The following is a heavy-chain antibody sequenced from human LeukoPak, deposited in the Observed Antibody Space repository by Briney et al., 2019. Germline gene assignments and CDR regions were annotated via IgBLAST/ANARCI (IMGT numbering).Heavy chain of an antibody. CDR3: ARDQVEMATITNFDY. CDR1: GYTFTGYY. D-gene: IGHD5-24*01. CDR2: INPNSGGT. Sequence: GASVRLSCKASGYTFTGYYMHWVRQAPGQGLEWMGRINPNSGGTYYAQNVQGRVTMTRDTSISTAYMELRRLRSDGTAVYYCARDQVEMATITNFDYWGQGTLVSVSS. V-gene: IGHV1-2*06. J-gene: IGHJ4*02.